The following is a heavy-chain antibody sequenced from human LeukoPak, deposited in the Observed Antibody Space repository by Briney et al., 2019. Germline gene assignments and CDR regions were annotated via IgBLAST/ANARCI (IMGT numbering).Heavy chain of an antibody. V-gene: IGHV3-74*01. CDR3: AKDHYWSIDY. CDR2: IKGDGIST. Sequence: GGSLRLSCAASGFDFSSNWMHWVRHAPGLGLVWVSRIKGDGISTNYADSVKGRFTISRDIAKNTLYLQMNSLRAEDTGVYYCAKDHYWSIDYWGRGTLVTVSS. J-gene: IGHJ4*02. D-gene: IGHD3-3*01. CDR1: GFDFSSNW.